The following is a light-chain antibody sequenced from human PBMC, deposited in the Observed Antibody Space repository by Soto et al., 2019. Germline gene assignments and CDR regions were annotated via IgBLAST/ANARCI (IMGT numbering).Light chain of an antibody. V-gene: IGLV2-14*01. Sequence: QSALTRPASVSGSPGQSIPLSCTGTSSDVGGYNYVSWYQQHPGKAPKLMIYDVSNRPSGVSNRFSGSKSGNTASLTISGLQAEDEADYYCSSYTSSSTLVFGTGTKVTVL. J-gene: IGLJ1*01. CDR3: SSYTSSSTLV. CDR2: DVS. CDR1: SSDVGGYNY.